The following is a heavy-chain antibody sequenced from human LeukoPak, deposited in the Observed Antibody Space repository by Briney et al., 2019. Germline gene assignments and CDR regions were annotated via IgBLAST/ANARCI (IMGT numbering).Heavy chain of an antibody. CDR2: ISSSSSTI. Sequence: GGSLRLSCAASGFTFSSYSMNWVRQAPGKGLEWVSYISSSSSTIYYADSVKGRFTISRDNAKNSLYLQMNSLRAEDTAVYYCASHFITMVRGVMVDYWGQGTLVTVSS. D-gene: IGHD3-10*01. CDR1: GFTFSSYS. CDR3: ASHFITMVRGVMVDY. V-gene: IGHV3-48*04. J-gene: IGHJ4*02.